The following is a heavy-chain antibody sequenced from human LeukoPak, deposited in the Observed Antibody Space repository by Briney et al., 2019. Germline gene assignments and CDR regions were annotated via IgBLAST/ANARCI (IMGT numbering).Heavy chain of an antibody. D-gene: IGHD3-3*01. CDR2: IYYSGST. V-gene: IGHV4-30-4*08. CDR1: GGSISSGDYY. CDR3: ARRFLVDAFDI. Sequence: SETLSLTCTVSGGSISSGDYYWSWIRQPPGKGLEWIGYIYYSGSTYYNPSLKSRVTISVDTSKNQFSLKLSSVTAADTAVYYCARRFLVDAFDIWGQGTMVTVSS. J-gene: IGHJ3*02.